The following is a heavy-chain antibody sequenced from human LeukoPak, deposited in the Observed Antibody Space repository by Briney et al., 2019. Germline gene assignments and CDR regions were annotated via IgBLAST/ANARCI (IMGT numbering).Heavy chain of an antibody. CDR3: AKDQYANRGSGSSKDY. CDR1: GFTFSSYG. V-gene: IGHV3-23*01. D-gene: IGHD1-26*01. J-gene: IGHJ4*02. Sequence: GGSLRLSCAASGFTFSSYGMSWVRQAPGKGLEWVSAISGSGGSTYYADSVKGRFTISRDNSKNTLYLQMNSLRAEDTAVYYCAKDQYANRGSGSSKDYWGQGTLVTVSS. CDR2: ISGSGGST.